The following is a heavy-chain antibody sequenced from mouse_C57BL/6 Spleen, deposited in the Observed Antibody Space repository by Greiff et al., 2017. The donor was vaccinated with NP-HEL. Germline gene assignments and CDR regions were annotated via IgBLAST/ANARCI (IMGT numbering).Heavy chain of an antibody. V-gene: IGHV2-6-1*01. CDR2: IWSDGST. CDR1: GFSLTSYG. J-gene: IGHJ4*01. Sequence: QVQLKESGPGLVAPSQSLSITCTVSGFSLTSYGVHWVRQPPGKGLEWLVVIWSDGSTTYNSALKSRLSISKDNSKSQVFLKMNSLQTDDTAMYYCARHKGDGYPYAMDYWGQGTSVTVSS. CDR3: ARHKGDGYPYAMDY. D-gene: IGHD2-3*01.